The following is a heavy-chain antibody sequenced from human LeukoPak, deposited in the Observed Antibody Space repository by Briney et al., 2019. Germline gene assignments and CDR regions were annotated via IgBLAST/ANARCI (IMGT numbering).Heavy chain of an antibody. CDR1: GYTFTSYD. Sequence: ASVRVSCKPSGYTFTSYDINWVRRAAGQGLEWMGWMNPNSGNTGYAQKFQGRVTMTRNTSISTAYMELGSLRSEDTAVYYCARGLVVPAAIGGYYYGMDVWGQGTTVTVSS. CDR2: MNPNSGNT. CDR3: ARGLVVPAAIGGYYYGMDV. V-gene: IGHV1-8*01. D-gene: IGHD2-2*02. J-gene: IGHJ6*02.